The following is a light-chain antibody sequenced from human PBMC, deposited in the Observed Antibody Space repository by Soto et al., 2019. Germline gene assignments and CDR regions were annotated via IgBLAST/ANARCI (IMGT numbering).Light chain of an antibody. J-gene: IGLJ2*01. CDR1: SSDVGGYDY. V-gene: IGLV2-11*01. CDR3: CSYAGSYTLVI. CDR2: DVS. Sequence: QSALTQPRSVSGSPGQSVTISCTGTSSDVGGYDYVSWYQQHPGEAPKLIIYDVSERPSGVPDRFSGYKSGNPASLTISGLQAEDEADYHCCSYAGSYTLVIFGGGTQLTVL.